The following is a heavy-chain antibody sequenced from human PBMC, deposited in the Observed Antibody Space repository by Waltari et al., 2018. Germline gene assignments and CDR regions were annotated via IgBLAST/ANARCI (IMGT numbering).Heavy chain of an antibody. D-gene: IGHD3-3*01. Sequence: QVQLVQSGAEVKKPGSSVKVSCKASGGTFSSYAISWVRQAPGQGLGTANYAQKFQGRVTITADKSTSTAYMELSSLRSEDTAVYYCARGITIFGVVIIPRRDAFDIWGQGTMVTVSS. CDR2: GTA. CDR1: GGTFSSYA. V-gene: IGHV1-69*10. CDR3: ARGITIFGVVIIPRRDAFDI. J-gene: IGHJ3*02.